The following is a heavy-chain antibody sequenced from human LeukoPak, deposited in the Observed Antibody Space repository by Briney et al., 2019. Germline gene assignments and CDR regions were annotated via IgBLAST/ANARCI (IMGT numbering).Heavy chain of an antibody. Sequence: PGGSLRLSCAASAFTFSSYSMNWVRQAPGKGLEWVSSISSSSSYIYYADSVKGRFTISRDNAKNSLYLQMNSLRAEDTAVYYCARVSGWSRDYWGQGTLVTVSS. J-gene: IGHJ4*02. CDR2: ISSSSSYI. D-gene: IGHD6-19*01. V-gene: IGHV3-21*01. CDR3: ARVSGWSRDY. CDR1: AFTFSSYS.